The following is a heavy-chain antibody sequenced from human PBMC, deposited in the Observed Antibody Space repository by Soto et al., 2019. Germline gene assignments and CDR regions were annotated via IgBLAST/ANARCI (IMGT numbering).Heavy chain of an antibody. CDR2: IIPILGIA. Sequence: QVQLVQSGAEVKKPGSSVKVSCKASGGTFSIYTISWVRQAPGQGLEWMGRIIPILGIANYAQKFQGRVTITADKSTSTAYMELSSLRSEDTAVYYCARGVLDGISLLGDAFDIWGQGTMVTVSS. CDR3: ARGVLDGISLLGDAFDI. J-gene: IGHJ3*02. V-gene: IGHV1-69*02. CDR1: GGTFSIYT. D-gene: IGHD3-3*01.